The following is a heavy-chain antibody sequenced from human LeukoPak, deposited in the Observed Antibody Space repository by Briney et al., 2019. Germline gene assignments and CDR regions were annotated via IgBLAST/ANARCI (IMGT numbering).Heavy chain of an antibody. CDR2: INHSGNT. V-gene: IGHV4-34*01. Sequence: SSETLSLTCAVYGGSFNNYYWSCIRQTPGKGLEWIGEINHSGNTNYNPSLKSRVTISLDTSKNQFSLNLTSVTAADTAVYYCHMVRGGGYFDYWGQGTLVTVSS. CDR3: HMVRGGGYFDY. D-gene: IGHD3-10*01. J-gene: IGHJ4*02. CDR1: GGSFNNYY.